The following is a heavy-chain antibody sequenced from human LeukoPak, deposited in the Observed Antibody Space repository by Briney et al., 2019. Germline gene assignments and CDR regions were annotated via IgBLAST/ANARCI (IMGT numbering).Heavy chain of an antibody. J-gene: IGHJ4*02. CDR1: GFTFSSYA. D-gene: IGHD2-2*01. V-gene: IGHV3-23*01. CDR3: AKDYCSSTSCYPDY. Sequence: GGSLRLSCAASGFTFSSYAMSWVRQAPGKGLEWVSAISGSGGSTYYADSVKGRFTISRDNSKNTLYLQMNSLRAEDTAVYYCAKDYCSSTSCYPDYWGQGTLVTVSS. CDR2: ISGSGGST.